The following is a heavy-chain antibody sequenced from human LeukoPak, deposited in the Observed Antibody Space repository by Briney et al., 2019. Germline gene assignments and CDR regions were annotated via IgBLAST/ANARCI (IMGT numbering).Heavy chain of an antibody. Sequence: GGSLRLSCAASGFSFSSYSMNWVRQAPGKGLEWVSSISAGSGYIYYADSIKGRFTISRDNAKGSLYLQMNSLGAEDMALYYCARVSTTAPRKDAFDIWGQGTMVTVSS. D-gene: IGHD4-17*01. CDR3: ARVSTTAPRKDAFDI. CDR2: ISAGSGYI. V-gene: IGHV3-21*01. CDR1: GFSFSSYS. J-gene: IGHJ3*02.